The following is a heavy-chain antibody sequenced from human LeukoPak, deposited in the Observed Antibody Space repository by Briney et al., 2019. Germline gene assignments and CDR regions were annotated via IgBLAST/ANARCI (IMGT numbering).Heavy chain of an antibody. J-gene: IGHJ4*02. Sequence: SETLSLTCSVSGGSISSYYWSWIRQPPGKGLEWIGYIYYSGSTNYNPSLKSRVTISVDTSKNQFSLKLSSVTAADTAVYYCARFVSDSSGYHTYYFDYWGQGTLVTVSS. V-gene: IGHV4-59*01. CDR2: IYYSGST. CDR3: ARFVSDSSGYHTYYFDY. D-gene: IGHD3-22*01. CDR1: GGSISSYY.